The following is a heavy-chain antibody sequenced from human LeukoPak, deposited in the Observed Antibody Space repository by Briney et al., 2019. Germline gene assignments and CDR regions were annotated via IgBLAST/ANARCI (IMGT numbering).Heavy chain of an antibody. Sequence: SETLSLTCTVSGGSFSSYYWSWIRQPPGKGLEWIGYMYYTGSTTYNPSLKSRVTISLDTSKNQFSLKLRSVTAADTAVYYCAGTYDFWTLRIDYWGQGTLVSVSS. J-gene: IGHJ4*02. CDR1: GGSFSSYY. CDR2: MYYTGST. V-gene: IGHV4-59*01. CDR3: AGTYDFWTLRIDY. D-gene: IGHD3-3*01.